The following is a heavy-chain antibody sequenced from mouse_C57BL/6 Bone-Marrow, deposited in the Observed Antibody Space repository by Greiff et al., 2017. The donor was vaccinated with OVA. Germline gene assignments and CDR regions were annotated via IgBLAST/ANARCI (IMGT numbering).Heavy chain of an antibody. V-gene: IGHV1-81*01. CDR1: GYTFTSYG. CDR3: ASWFAY. J-gene: IGHJ3*01. CDR2: IYPRSGNT. Sequence: QVQLQQSGAELARPGASVKLSCKASGYTFTSYGISWVKQRTGQGLEWIGEIYPRSGNTYYNEKFKGKATLTADKSSSTAYMELRSLTSEDSAVYFWASWFAYWGQGTLVTVSA.